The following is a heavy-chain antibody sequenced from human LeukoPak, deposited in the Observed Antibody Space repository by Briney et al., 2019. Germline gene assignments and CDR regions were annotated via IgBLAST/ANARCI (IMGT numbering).Heavy chain of an antibody. CDR2: IYPDDSDT. D-gene: IGHD3-10*01. CDR1: GFTFTTSW. J-gene: IGHJ5*02. Sequence: GESLKISCETSGFTFTTSWIGWVRQMPGAGLEWVGAIYPDDSDTRYSPSFQGQVRISADKSARTAYLQWASLKASDTGTYARQRGASGTINWFDPWGQGTLVTVSS. V-gene: IGHV5-51*01. CDR3: QRGASGTINWFDP.